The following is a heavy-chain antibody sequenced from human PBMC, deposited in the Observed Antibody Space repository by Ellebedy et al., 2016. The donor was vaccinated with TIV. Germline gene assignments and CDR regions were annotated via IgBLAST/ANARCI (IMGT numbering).Heavy chain of an antibody. Sequence: GESLKISCAASGFTFSSYAMSWVRQAPGKGLEWVSTVSDSGFSTYYADSVKGRFTISRDNSKNALYLQLNSLRAEDTAVYYCARENWYNDYWGQGTLVTVSS. J-gene: IGHJ4*02. D-gene: IGHD1/OR15-1a*01. CDR1: GFTFSSYA. CDR3: ARENWYNDY. V-gene: IGHV3-23*01. CDR2: VSDSGFST.